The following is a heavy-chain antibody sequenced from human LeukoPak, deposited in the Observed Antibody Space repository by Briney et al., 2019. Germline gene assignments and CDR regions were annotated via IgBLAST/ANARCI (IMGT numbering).Heavy chain of an antibody. J-gene: IGHJ4*02. CDR3: ARDPGYYDSSGYFDY. CDR2: ISTDSSTI. CDR1: GFTFSTYS. D-gene: IGHD3-22*01. V-gene: IGHV3-48*01. Sequence: PGGSLRLSCAASGFTFSTYSMNWVRQAPGKGLEWVSYISTDSSTIYYADSVKGRLAISRDNAKNSLYLQMISLRAEDTAVYYCARDPGYYDSSGYFDYWGQGTLVTVSS.